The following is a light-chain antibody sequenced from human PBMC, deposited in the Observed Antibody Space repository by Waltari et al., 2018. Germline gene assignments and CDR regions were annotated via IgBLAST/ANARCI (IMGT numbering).Light chain of an antibody. CDR1: QTLLHSNGNTY. V-gene: IGKV2-40*01. CDR3: VQAIAFPFT. Sequence: DVVLTQTPLSRPITPGEPASISCRSSQTLLHSNGNTYFHWYLQKPGQSPQLLIYGGSNRASGVPDRFSGSGSGTEFTLKINKLEADDVGIYYCVQAIAFPFTFGPGTKLDIK. CDR2: GGS. J-gene: IGKJ3*01.